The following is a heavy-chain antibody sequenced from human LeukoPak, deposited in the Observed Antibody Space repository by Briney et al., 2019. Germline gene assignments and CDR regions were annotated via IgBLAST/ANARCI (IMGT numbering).Heavy chain of an antibody. Sequence: ASVKVSCKASGYTFTSYGISSVPQAPRQRLEGMGWISAYNGNTNDAQKLPGRVTMTTHTSTSTAHMELRSLRSDDTAVYYCARGGYCSGGNCYYPLYWYFDLWGRGTLVTVSS. D-gene: IGHD2-15*01. V-gene: IGHV1-18*04. CDR1: GYTFTSYG. CDR3: ARGGYCSGGNCYYPLYWYFDL. J-gene: IGHJ2*01. CDR2: ISAYNGNT.